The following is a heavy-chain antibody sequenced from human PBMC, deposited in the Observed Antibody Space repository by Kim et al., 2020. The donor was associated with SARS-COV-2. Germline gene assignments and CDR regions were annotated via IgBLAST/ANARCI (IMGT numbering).Heavy chain of an antibody. CDR3: ARLYSGYDQPYFDY. CDR2: IFYSGST. J-gene: IGHJ4*02. D-gene: IGHD5-12*01. V-gene: IGHV4-59*01. CDR1: GGSISSYY. Sequence: SETLSLTCTVSGGSISSYYWSWIRQPPGKGLEWIGYIFYSGSTNYNPSLKTRATISVDTSKNQFSLKLSSVNAADTAVSYCARLYSGYDQPYFDYWGQVT.